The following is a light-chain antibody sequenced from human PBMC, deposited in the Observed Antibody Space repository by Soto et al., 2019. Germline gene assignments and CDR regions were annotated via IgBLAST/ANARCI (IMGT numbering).Light chain of an antibody. V-gene: IGKV1-27*01. J-gene: IGKJ3*01. CDR3: ERYDTLPGT. Sequence: DIQMTQSPISLTASVGDRVTITCRASQGISNYVAWYQQKPGKVPSLLIYAASMLQSGVPSRFSGSGSGTDFTLTISSLQPEDVATYYCERYDTLPGTFGPGTKVDI. CDR1: QGISNY. CDR2: AAS.